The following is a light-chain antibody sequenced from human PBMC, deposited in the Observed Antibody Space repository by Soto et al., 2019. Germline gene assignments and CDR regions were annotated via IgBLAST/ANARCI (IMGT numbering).Light chain of an antibody. J-gene: IGLJ1*01. CDR2: STS. Sequence: QTVVTQEPSLTVSPGGTVTLTCASSTGAVTSGYYPNWFQQKPGQAPRALSYSTSNKHSWTPARFSGSLLGGKAALTLSGVQPEDEAEYYCLLYYGGAQLRVFGTGTKLTVL. CDR3: LLYYGGAQLRV. V-gene: IGLV7-43*01. CDR1: TGAVTSGYY.